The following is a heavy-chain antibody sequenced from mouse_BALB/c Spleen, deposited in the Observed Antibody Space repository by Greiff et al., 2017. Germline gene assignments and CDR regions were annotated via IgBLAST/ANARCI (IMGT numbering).Heavy chain of an antibody. Sequence: DVHLVESGGGLVKPGGSLKLSCAASGFTFSSYAMSWVRQTPEKRLEWVASISSGGSTYYPDSVKGRFTISRDNARNILYLQMSSLRSEDTAMYYCARGDNYFDYWGQGTTLTVSS. CDR1: GFTFSSYA. V-gene: IGHV5-6-5*01. CDR3: ARGDNYFDY. J-gene: IGHJ2*01. CDR2: ISSGGST.